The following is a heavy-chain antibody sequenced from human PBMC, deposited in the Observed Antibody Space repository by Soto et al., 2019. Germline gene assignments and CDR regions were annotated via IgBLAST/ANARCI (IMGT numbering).Heavy chain of an antibody. CDR3: ATALHYYDFWSGYYIVGDYDSYGTDV. CDR2: INPSGGST. J-gene: IGHJ6*02. V-gene: IGHV1-46*01. D-gene: IGHD3-3*01. Sequence: ASVRVSCKASGCTFTSYYMHWVRQAPVQGLEWMGIINPSGGSTRYAQKFQGSVTPTRDTSTSTVCMELSSLRAEYTAVYYCATALHYYDFWSGYYIVGDYDSYGTDVWG. CDR1: GCTFTSYY.